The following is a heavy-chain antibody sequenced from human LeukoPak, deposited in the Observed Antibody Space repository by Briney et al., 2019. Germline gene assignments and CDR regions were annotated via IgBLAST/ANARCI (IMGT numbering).Heavy chain of an antibody. CDR1: GFTFSSYG. D-gene: IGHD3-10*01. Sequence: GGSLRLSCAASGFTFSSYGMSWVRQAPGKGLEWVAFIRYDGSNKYYADSVKGRFTISRDNSKNTLYLQMNSLRAEDTAVYYCAKDRVTMVRGVIDFDYWGQGTLVTVSS. J-gene: IGHJ4*02. CDR3: AKDRVTMVRGVIDFDY. CDR2: IRYDGSNK. V-gene: IGHV3-30*02.